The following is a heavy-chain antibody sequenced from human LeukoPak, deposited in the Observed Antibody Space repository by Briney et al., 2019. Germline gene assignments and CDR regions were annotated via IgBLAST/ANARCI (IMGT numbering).Heavy chain of an antibody. CDR3: AGEIGPRQLHLWGSAFDY. Sequence: ASLKLSCTLSGYAFTGDYMHSVRQAPGQGLEWMGWINPNSGGTNYAQTFQGRVTMTRDTSTSTVSMDLSSLRSEATAVSYSAGEIGPRQLHLWGSAFDYWGKGTPVTVSS. CDR2: INPNSGGT. D-gene: IGHD5-18*01. J-gene: IGHJ4*01. V-gene: IGHV1-2*02. CDR1: GYAFTGDY.